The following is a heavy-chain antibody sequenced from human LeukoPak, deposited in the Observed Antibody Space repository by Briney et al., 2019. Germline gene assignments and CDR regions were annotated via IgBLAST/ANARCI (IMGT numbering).Heavy chain of an antibody. V-gene: IGHV1-2*02. Sequence: ASVKVSCKTSGGTFNNSAISWVRQAPGQGLEWMGWINPNSGGTSYAQKFQGRVTMTRDTSISTAYMELSRLRSDDTAVYYCARGYYYDSTTLYFDYWGQGTLVTVSS. CDR3: ARGYYYDSTTLYFDY. D-gene: IGHD3-22*01. J-gene: IGHJ4*02. CDR1: GGTFNNSA. CDR2: INPNSGGT.